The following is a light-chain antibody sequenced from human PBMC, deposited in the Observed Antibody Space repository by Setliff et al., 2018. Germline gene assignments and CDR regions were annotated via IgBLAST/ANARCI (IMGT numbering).Light chain of an antibody. CDR1: NIGAKS. CDR3: QVWNSETYTDV. CDR2: DDT. J-gene: IGLJ1*01. V-gene: IGLV3-21*03. Sequence: SYELTQPPSVSVAPGRTARIPCGGANIGAKSVHWYQHRAGQAPVLVVYDDTDRPSGIPERFSGSNSGNTATLTISRVEAGDEADYYCQVWNSETYTDVFGSGTKVTVL.